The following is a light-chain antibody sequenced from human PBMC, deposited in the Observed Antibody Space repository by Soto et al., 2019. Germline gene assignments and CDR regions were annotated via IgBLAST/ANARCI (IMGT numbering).Light chain of an antibody. V-gene: IGKV3-11*01. Sequence: EIMLTQSPATVALSPGERATLSCRASQSVSSKLAWYQQKPGQAPRLLIYDASNRATGIPARFSGSGSGTDFTLTISSLEPEDFALYYCQKRSNWPRITFGQGTRLEIK. CDR2: DAS. CDR1: QSVSSK. CDR3: QKRSNWPRIT. J-gene: IGKJ5*01.